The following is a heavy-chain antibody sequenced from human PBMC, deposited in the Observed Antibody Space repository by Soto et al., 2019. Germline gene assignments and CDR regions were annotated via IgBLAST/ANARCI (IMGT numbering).Heavy chain of an antibody. V-gene: IGHV1-69*13. CDR1: GGTFSSYA. CDR3: ARAIAVSPPIFVPDY. Sequence: GASVKVSCKASGGTFSSYAISWVRQAPGQGLEWMGGIIPIFGTANYAQKFQGRVTITADESTSTAYMELSSLRSEDTAVYYCARAIAVSPPIFVPDYWGQGTLVTVSS. J-gene: IGHJ4*02. D-gene: IGHD3-3*02. CDR2: IIPIFGTA.